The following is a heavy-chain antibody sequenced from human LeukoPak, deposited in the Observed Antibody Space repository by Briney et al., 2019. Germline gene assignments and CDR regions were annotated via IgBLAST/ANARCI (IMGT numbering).Heavy chain of an antibody. Sequence: ASVKVSCKASGYTFTSYDINWVRQATGQGLEWMGWMNPNSGNTGYAQKFQGRVTMTRNTSISTAYMELSSLRSEDTAVYYCARGRIAARPGDYWGQGTLVTVSS. CDR3: ARGRIAARPGDY. D-gene: IGHD6-6*01. CDR1: GYTFTSYD. J-gene: IGHJ4*02. V-gene: IGHV1-8*01. CDR2: MNPNSGNT.